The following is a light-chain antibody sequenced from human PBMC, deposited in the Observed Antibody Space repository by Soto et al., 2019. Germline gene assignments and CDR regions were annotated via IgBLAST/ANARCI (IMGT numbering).Light chain of an antibody. V-gene: IGKV3-15*01. CDR3: QQYNNWPPGT. J-gene: IGKJ2*01. CDR1: QSVTSN. CDR2: GAS. Sequence: EIVMTQSPATLSVSPGESATLSCRASQSVTSNLAWYQQKPGQAPRLLIYGASTRATGIPARFSGSGSGTEFPLTISSLQSGDFAVYYCQQYNNWPPGTFGQGTKLEI.